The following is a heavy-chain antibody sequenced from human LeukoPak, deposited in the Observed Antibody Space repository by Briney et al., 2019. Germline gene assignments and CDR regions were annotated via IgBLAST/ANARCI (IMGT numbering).Heavy chain of an antibody. CDR3: ARDLIGLGNYEGSDY. CDR1: GGSISSGSYY. CDR2: IYTSGST. Sequence: PSQTLSLTCTVSGGSISSGSYYWSWIRQPAGKGLEWIGRIYTSGSTNYNPSLKSRVTISVDTSKNQFSLKLSSVTAADTAVYYCARDLIGLGNYEGSDYWGQGTLVTVSS. D-gene: IGHD4-11*01. V-gene: IGHV4-61*02. J-gene: IGHJ4*02.